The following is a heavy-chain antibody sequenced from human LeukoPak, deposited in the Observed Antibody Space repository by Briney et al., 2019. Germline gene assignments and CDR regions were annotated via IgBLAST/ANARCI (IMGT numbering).Heavy chain of an antibody. D-gene: IGHD2-2*01. Sequence: PGGSLRLSCAASGFTFSSYSMNWVRQAPGKGLEWVSSISSSSSYIYYADSVKGRFTISRDNAKNSLYLQMNSLRAEDTAVYYCARGPGYCSSTSCLFFDYWGQGTLVTVSS. CDR2: ISSSSSYI. V-gene: IGHV3-21*01. CDR1: GFTFSSYS. J-gene: IGHJ4*02. CDR3: ARGPGYCSSTSCLFFDY.